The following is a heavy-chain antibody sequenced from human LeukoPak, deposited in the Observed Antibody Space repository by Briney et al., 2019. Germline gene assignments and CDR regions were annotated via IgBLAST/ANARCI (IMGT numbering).Heavy chain of an antibody. CDR3: ARFTMEYYYGSGSPNWFDP. J-gene: IGHJ5*02. V-gene: IGHV4-59*01. Sequence: SETLSLTCTVSGVSISSYYWSWIRQPPGKGLEWIGYIYYSGSTNYNPSLKSPVTISVDTSKNQFSLKLSSVTAADTAVYYCARFTMEYYYGSGSPNWFDPWGQGTLVTVSS. CDR2: IYYSGST. D-gene: IGHD3-10*01. CDR1: GVSISSYY.